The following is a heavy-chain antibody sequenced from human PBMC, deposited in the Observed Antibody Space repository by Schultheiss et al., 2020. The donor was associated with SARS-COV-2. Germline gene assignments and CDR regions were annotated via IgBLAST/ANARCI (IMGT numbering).Heavy chain of an antibody. V-gene: IGHV1-2*06. J-gene: IGHJ6*02. CDR3: ARGFLTLARDCSSTSCFLPPMDV. CDR2: INPNSGAT. D-gene: IGHD2-2*01. Sequence: ASVKVSCKASGYTFTGYYMHWVRQAPGQGLEWMGRINPNSGATNYAQKLQGRVTMTTDTSTSTAYMELRSLRSDDTAVYYCARGFLTLARDCSSTSCFLPPMDVWGQGTTVTVSS. CDR1: GYTFTGYY.